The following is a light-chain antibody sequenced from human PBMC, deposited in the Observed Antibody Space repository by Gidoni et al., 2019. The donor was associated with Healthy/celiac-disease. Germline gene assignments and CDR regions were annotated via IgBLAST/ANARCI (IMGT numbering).Light chain of an antibody. CDR3: QQRSNWPPFT. CDR1: QSVSSY. Sequence: EIVLTQSPATLSLYPGERATLSCRASQSVSSYLAWYQQKPGQAPRLLIYDASNRATGIPARISVSGSGTDFTLTISSLEPEDFAVYYCQQRSNWPPFTFGPGTKVDIK. V-gene: IGKV3-11*01. J-gene: IGKJ3*01. CDR2: DAS.